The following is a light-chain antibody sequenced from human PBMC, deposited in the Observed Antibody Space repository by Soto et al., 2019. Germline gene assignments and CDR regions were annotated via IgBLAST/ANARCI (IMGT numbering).Light chain of an antibody. CDR2: DVS. J-gene: IGLJ2*01. V-gene: IGLV2-14*03. CDR1: SSDIGGYNY. CDR3: SSYTSRSTVV. Sequence: QSALTQPASVSGSPGQSITVSCTGTSSDIGGYNYVSWYQHHPGKAPKVMIYDVSNRPSGVSSRFSASKSGNTASLTISGLQAEDEADYYCSSYTSRSTVVFGGGTKLTVL.